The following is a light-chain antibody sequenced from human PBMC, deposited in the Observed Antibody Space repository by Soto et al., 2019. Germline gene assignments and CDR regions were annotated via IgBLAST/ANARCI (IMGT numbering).Light chain of an antibody. CDR1: SSDVGGYNY. J-gene: IGLJ2*01. CDR3: SSYTSISTVV. V-gene: IGLV2-14*01. CDR2: DVS. Sequence: QSVLTQPASVSGSPGQSITISCTGTSSDVGGYNYVSWYQQHPGKAPKLMIYDVSNRPSGVSNRFSGSKSGSTASLTISGLQAEDEADYYCSSYTSISTVVFGGGTKLTVL.